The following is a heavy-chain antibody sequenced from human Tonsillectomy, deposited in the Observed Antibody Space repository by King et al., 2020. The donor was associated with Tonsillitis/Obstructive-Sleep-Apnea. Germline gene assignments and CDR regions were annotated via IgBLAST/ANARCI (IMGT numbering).Heavy chain of an antibody. CDR3: ARASGWGSFFSLDY. CDR1: GFTVSSNY. J-gene: IGHJ4*02. Sequence: VQLVESGGGLVQPGGSLRLSCAASGFTVSSNYMSWVRQAPGKGLEWVSVIYSGGSTYYAGSVKGRFTISRDNSKNTLYLQMNSLRAEDTAVYYCARASGWGSFFSLDYWGQGTLVTVSS. V-gene: IGHV3-66*01. D-gene: IGHD3-16*01. CDR2: IYSGGST.